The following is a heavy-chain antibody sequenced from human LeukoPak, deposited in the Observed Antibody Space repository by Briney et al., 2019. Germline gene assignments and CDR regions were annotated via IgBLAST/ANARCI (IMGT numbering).Heavy chain of an antibody. J-gene: IGHJ4*02. CDR1: GGTFSSYA. V-gene: IGHV1-69*05. CDR2: IIPIFGTA. Sequence: SVKVSCKASGGTFSSYAISWVRQAPGQGLEWMGGIIPIFGTANYAQKFQGRVTITTDESTSTAYMELSSLRSGDTAVYYCARSADGYNWGYFDYWGQGTLVTVSS. CDR3: ARSADGYNWGYFDY. D-gene: IGHD5-24*01.